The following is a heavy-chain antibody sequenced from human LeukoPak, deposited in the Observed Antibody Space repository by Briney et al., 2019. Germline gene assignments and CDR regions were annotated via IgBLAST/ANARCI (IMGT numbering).Heavy chain of an antibody. CDR1: GGSISSYY. Sequence: SETLSLTCTVSGGSISSYYWSWIRQPPGKGLEWIGSIYYSGSTYYNPSLKSRVTISVDTSKNQFSLKLSSVTAADTAVYYCARPYGSGSLSWFDPWGQGTLVTVSS. V-gene: IGHV4-59*05. CDR3: ARPYGSGSLSWFDP. J-gene: IGHJ5*02. CDR2: IYYSGST. D-gene: IGHD3-10*01.